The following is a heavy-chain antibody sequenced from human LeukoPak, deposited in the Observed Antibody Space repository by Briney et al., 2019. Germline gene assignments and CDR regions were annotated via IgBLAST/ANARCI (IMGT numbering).Heavy chain of an antibody. CDR1: GFTFSSYE. CDR2: ISSSGSTI. Sequence: QSGGSLRLSCAASGFTFSSYEMNWDRQAPGKGLEWVSYISSSGSTIYYADSVKGRFTISRDNAKNSLYLQMNSLRAEDTAVYYCAREGSSSWFPFDYWGQGTLVTVSS. V-gene: IGHV3-48*03. D-gene: IGHD6-13*01. J-gene: IGHJ4*02. CDR3: AREGSSSWFPFDY.